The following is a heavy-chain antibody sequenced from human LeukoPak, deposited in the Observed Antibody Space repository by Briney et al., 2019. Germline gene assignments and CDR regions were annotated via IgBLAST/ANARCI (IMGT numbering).Heavy chain of an antibody. Sequence: GGSLRLSCAASGFTFSTYWMSWVRHAPGKGLEWVANIKPDGSEKYYMDSVKGRFTISRDNAKNSLYLQMNSLRAEDTAVYYCVRHTGPSGWGQGTLVTVSS. CDR1: GFTFSTYW. V-gene: IGHV3-7*05. D-gene: IGHD3-16*02. CDR3: VRHTGPSG. CDR2: IKPDGSEK. J-gene: IGHJ4*02.